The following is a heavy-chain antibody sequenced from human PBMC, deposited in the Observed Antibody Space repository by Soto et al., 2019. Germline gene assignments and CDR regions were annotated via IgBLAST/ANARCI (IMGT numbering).Heavy chain of an antibody. V-gene: IGHV3-23*01. Sequence: GSLRLSCAASGFTFSIYAMSWVRQAPGKGLEWVSAISGSGGSTYYADSVKGRFTISRDNSKNTLYLQMNSLRAEDTAVYYCAXDPVVAATHDYYYGMDVWGQGTTVTVSS. D-gene: IGHD2-15*01. CDR1: GFTFSIYA. CDR3: AXDPVVAATHDYYYGMDV. CDR2: ISGSGGST. J-gene: IGHJ6*02.